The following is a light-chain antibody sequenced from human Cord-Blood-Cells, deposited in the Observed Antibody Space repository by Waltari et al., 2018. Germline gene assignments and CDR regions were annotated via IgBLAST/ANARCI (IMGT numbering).Light chain of an antibody. CDR1: SSNIGSTT. CDR2: GNN. V-gene: IGLV1-44*01. Sequence: QSVLTQPPSASGTPGQRVTIPCSGSSSNIGSTTVNWSQQLPGTAPKLLIYGNNQRPSGVPDRFSGSKSGTSASLAISGLQSEDEADYYCAAWDDSLNGPVFGGGTKLTVL. J-gene: IGLJ3*02. CDR3: AAWDDSLNGPV.